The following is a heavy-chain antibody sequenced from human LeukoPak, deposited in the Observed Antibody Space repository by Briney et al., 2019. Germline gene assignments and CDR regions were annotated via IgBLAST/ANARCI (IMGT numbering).Heavy chain of an antibody. Sequence: PSETLSLTCAVYGGSFSGYYWSWIRQPPGKGLEWIGEINQSGSTNYNPSLKSRVTISVDTSKNQFSLKLSSVTAADTAVYYCARREDYGDYLNWFDPWGQGTLVTVSS. CDR2: INQSGST. D-gene: IGHD4-17*01. CDR1: GGSFSGYY. J-gene: IGHJ5*02. V-gene: IGHV4-34*01. CDR3: ARREDYGDYLNWFDP.